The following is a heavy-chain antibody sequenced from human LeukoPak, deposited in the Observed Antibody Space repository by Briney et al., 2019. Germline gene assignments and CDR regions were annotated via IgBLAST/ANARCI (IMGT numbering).Heavy chain of an antibody. J-gene: IGHJ5*02. CDR2: IYYSGST. CDR1: GGSISSYY. V-gene: IGHV4-59*08. D-gene: IGHD1-26*01. Sequence: KTSETLSLTCTVSGGSISSYYWSWIRQPPGKGLEWIGYIYYSGSTNYNPSLKSRVTISVDTSKNQFSLKLSSVTAADTAVYYCARHNPSNRESIADIVGARVSNWFDPWGQGTLVTVSS. CDR3: ARHNPSNRESIADIVGARVSNWFDP.